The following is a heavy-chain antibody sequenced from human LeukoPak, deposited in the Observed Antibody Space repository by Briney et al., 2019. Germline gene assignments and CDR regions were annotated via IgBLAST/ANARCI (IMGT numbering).Heavy chain of an antibody. V-gene: IGHV3-53*01. J-gene: IGHJ4*02. CDR2: IYSGGST. D-gene: IGHD1-26*01. CDR1: GFTVSSNY. Sequence: GGSLRLSCAASGFTVSSNYMSWVRQAPGKGLEWVSVIYSGGSTYYADSVKGRFTISRDNSKNTLYLQVNSLRAEDTAVYYCVTWDSGRPGDWGQGTLVTVSS. CDR3: VTWDSGRPGD.